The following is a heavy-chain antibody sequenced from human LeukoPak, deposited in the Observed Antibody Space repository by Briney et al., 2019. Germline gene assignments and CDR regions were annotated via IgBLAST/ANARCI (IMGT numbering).Heavy chain of an antibody. CDR3: ATESPSCGGDCFGY. D-gene: IGHD2-21*01. V-gene: IGHV3-53*01. CDR1: GFTVSSSY. J-gene: IGHJ4*02. CDR2: IYSGGTT. Sequence: GGSLRLSCAASGFTVSSSYMSWVRQAPGKGLEWVPVIYSGGTTYYADPMKGRFTISRDNSKNTLYLQMNSLRAADTAVYYCATESPSCGGDCFGYWGQGTLVTVSS.